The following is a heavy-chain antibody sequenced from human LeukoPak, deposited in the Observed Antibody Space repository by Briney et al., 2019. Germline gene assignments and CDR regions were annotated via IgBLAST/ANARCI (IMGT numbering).Heavy chain of an antibody. D-gene: IGHD4-17*01. CDR1: GFTFSDYA. CDR2: ITTSGGAS. Sequence: PGGSLRLSCAASGFTFSDYALNWVRQAPGKGLEWDSFITTSGGASYYADSVKGRFTVSRDNSKNTLFLQMSGLRAEDTAVYYCAKGTAVTTFFDSWGQGALVAVSS. J-gene: IGHJ4*02. CDR3: AKGTAVTTFFDS. V-gene: IGHV3-23*01.